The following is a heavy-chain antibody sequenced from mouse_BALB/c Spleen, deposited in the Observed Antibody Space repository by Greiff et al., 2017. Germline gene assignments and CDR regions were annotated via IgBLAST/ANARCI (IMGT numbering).Heavy chain of an antibody. J-gene: IGHJ4*01. Sequence: EVQLQQSGAELVKPGASVKLSCTASGFNIKDTYMHRVKQRPEQGMVWIGRIVPANGNTKYDPKFQGKATITADTSSNPAYLQLSSLTSEDTAVYYCARGGYDDPYYAMDYWGQGTSVTVSS. D-gene: IGHD2-2*01. CDR3: ARGGYDDPYYAMDY. CDR1: GFNIKDTY. V-gene: IGHV14-3*02. CDR2: IVPANGNT.